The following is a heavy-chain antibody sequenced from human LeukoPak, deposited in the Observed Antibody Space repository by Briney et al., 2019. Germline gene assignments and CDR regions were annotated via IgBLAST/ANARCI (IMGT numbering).Heavy chain of an antibody. D-gene: IGHD2-15*01. V-gene: IGHV1-46*01. CDR1: GYTFTSYY. Sequence: GASVKVSCKASGYTFTSYYMHWVRQAPGQGLEWMGIINPSGGSTSYAQKFQGRVTMTRDTSTSTVYMELSSLRSEDTAVYYCARDKAKVVVVAATPDWYFDLWGRGTLVTVSS. CDR3: ARDKAKVVVVAATPDWYFDL. J-gene: IGHJ2*01. CDR2: INPSGGST.